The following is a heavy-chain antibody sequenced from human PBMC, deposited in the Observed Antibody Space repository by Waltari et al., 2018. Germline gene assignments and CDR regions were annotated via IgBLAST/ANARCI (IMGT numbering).Heavy chain of an antibody. CDR2: IYPGDSGT. CDR1: GYRFTSYW. Sequence: EVQLVQSGAEVKKPGESLKISCKGSGYRFTSYWIGWVRQMPGKGLEWMGIIYPGDSGTRYSPSFQGKFTISADKSINTAYLQWSSLKASDTAMYYCARSDYSISWDYYYYHMDVWGKGTTVTVSS. J-gene: IGHJ6*03. V-gene: IGHV5-51*01. CDR3: ARSDYSISWDYYYYHMDV. D-gene: IGHD2-21*01.